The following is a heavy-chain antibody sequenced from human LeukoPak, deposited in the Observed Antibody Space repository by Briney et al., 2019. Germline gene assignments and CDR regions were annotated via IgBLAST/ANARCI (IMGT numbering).Heavy chain of an antibody. CDR2: ISYDGSNK. Sequence: GGSLRLSCAASGFTFSSYGMHWVRQAPGKGLEWVAVISYDGSNKYYADSVKGRFTISRDNSKNTLYLQMNSLGAEDTAVYYCAKDSAAAGTLDYWGQGTLVTVSS. CDR1: GFTFSSYG. CDR3: AKDSAAAGTLDY. J-gene: IGHJ4*02. V-gene: IGHV3-30*18. D-gene: IGHD6-13*01.